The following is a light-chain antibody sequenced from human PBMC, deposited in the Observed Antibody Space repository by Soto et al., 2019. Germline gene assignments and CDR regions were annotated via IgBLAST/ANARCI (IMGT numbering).Light chain of an antibody. CDR2: GAS. V-gene: IGKV3-20*01. CDR1: QSVSSSY. Sequence: EIVLTQSPGTLSLSPGERATLSCRASQSVSSSYLAWYQQKPGQAPRLLIYGASSRATGIPDRFSGSGSGTDFTLTINSLEPEDFAVYYCQQYDSPGYTFGQGTKLQIK. CDR3: QQYDSPGYT. J-gene: IGKJ2*01.